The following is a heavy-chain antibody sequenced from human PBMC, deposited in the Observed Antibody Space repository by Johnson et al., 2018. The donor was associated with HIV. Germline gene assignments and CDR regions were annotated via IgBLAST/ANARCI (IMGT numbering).Heavy chain of an antibody. CDR2: IKSKTDGGTT. CDR1: GFTFSSAW. CDR3: STDQAGDYVWGSYRYAFDI. D-gene: IGHD3-16*02. J-gene: IGHJ3*02. Sequence: MHLVESGGGLVKPGGSLRLSCAASGFTFSSAWMSWVRQAPGKGLEWVGRIKSKTDGGTTDYAAPVTGRFTISRDDSKNALFLQMNSLKTEDTAVYFCSTDQAGDYVWGSYRYAFDIWGQGTKVTVSS. V-gene: IGHV3-15*01.